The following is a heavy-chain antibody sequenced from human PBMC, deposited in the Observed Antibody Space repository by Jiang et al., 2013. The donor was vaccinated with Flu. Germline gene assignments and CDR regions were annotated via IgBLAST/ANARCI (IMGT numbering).Heavy chain of an antibody. CDR2: VDPEDGKT. Sequence: SGAEVKKPGATVKISCKVSGYTFTDYYMHWVQQAPGKGLEWMGLVDPEDGKTIYAEKFQGRVTITADTSTDTAYMEVSSLRSEDTAMYYCSAKGYYDGTAIFDHWGQGTPVTVSS. V-gene: IGHV1-69-2*01. CDR1: GYTFTDYY. J-gene: IGHJ4*02. D-gene: IGHD3-22*01. CDR3: SAKGYYDGTAIFDH.